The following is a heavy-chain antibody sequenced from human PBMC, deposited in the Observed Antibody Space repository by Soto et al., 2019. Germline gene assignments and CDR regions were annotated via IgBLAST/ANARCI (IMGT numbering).Heavy chain of an antibody. Sequence: QVQLVQSGAEVKKPGASVKVSCKASGYTFTSYDINWVRQASGQGLEWMGWMNPNGGNTGYAQKFQGRVTMTRDTSKSTAYMEVSSLRSEDTAVYYCARQWELSGYYYRMDVWGQGTTVTVSS. D-gene: IGHD1-26*01. J-gene: IGHJ6*02. V-gene: IGHV1-8*01. CDR3: ARQWELSGYYYRMDV. CDR1: GYTFTSYD. CDR2: MNPNGGNT.